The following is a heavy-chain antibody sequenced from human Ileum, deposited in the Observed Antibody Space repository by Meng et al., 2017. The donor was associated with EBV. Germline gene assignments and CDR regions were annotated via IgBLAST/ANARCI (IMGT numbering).Heavy chain of an antibody. CDR1: GYSLRSYA. J-gene: IGHJ4*02. V-gene: IGHV7-4-1*02. Sequence: QVQLVQSGSELKKPGASVKVSCKASGYSLRSYAVNWLRQAPGRGLEWMGWINPSTAHPTYAQDFTGRFVFSLDISVNTAYLQINSLKAEDTAIYYCVRDVPDGDISLFDSWGQGTLGTVAS. CDR2: INPSTAHP. D-gene: IGHD2-21*02. CDR3: VRDVPDGDISLFDS.